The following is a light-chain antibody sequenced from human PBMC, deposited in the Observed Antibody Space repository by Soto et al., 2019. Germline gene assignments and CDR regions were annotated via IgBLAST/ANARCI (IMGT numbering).Light chain of an antibody. CDR3: MQSTQLPPT. J-gene: IGKJ5*01. CDR1: QHRLHITGETF. Sequence: MSQSPLSLSAAPGPPAPIPCKSCQHRLHITGETFRFWYLQKPGQSPQVLMYEVSTRGSGVPDRFSGSWSGTDFTLKVSRVETDDVGIYYCMQSTQLPPTFGQGTRLEIK. V-gene: IGKV2D-29*02. CDR2: EVS.